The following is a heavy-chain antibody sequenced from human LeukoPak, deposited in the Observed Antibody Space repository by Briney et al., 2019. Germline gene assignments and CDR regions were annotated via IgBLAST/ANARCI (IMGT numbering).Heavy chain of an antibody. J-gene: IGHJ5*02. D-gene: IGHD2-21*02. CDR1: GGSFSGYY. V-gene: IGHV4-34*01. Sequence: SETLSLTCAVYGGSFSGYYWSWIRQPPGKGLEWIGEINHSGSTNYNASLKSRVTISVDTSKNQFSLKLSSVTAADTAVYYCARGLTYCGGDCYPDNWFDPWGQGTLVTVSS. CDR2: INHSGST. CDR3: ARGLTYCGGDCYPDNWFDP.